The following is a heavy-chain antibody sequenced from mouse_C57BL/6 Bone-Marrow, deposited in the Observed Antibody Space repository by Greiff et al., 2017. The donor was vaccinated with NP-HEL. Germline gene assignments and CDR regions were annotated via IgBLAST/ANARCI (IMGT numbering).Heavy chain of an antibody. J-gene: IGHJ1*03. Sequence: EVMLVESGGGLVQSGRSLRLSCATSGFTFSDFYMEWVRQAPGKGLEWIAASRNKANDYTTEYSASVKGRFIVSRDTSQSILYLQMNALRAEDTAIYYCARVSSYRYFDVWGTGTTVTVSS. V-gene: IGHV7-1*01. CDR3: ARVSSYRYFDV. CDR1: GFTFSDFY. CDR2: SRNKANDYTT.